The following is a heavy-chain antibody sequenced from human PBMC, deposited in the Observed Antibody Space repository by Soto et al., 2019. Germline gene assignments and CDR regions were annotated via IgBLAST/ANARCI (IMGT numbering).Heavy chain of an antibody. D-gene: IGHD4-17*01. CDR2: IDWDDDK. Sequence: TQSRTLTFTFSGFSLSTSGMCVSWIRQPPGKALEWLARIDWDDDKYYSTSLKTRLTISKDTSKNQVVLTMTNMDPVDTATYYCARIRPTTVTTSGAFDIWGQGTMVTVSS. V-gene: IGHV2-70*11. CDR1: GFSLSTSGMC. J-gene: IGHJ3*02. CDR3: ARIRPTTVTTSGAFDI.